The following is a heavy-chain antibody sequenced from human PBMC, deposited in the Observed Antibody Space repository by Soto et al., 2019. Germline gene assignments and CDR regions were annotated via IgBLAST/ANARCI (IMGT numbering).Heavy chain of an antibody. CDR2: IYPGDSDT. D-gene: IGHD5-12*01. J-gene: IGHJ4*02. Sequence: ISGIVCGYSFTSYWIGWVRQMPGKGLEWMGIIYPGDSDTRYSPSFQGQVTISADKSISTAYLQWSSLKASDTAMYYCARRSGYDVNFDYWGQGTLVTVSS. V-gene: IGHV5-51*01. CDR3: ARRSGYDVNFDY. CDR1: GYSFTSYW.